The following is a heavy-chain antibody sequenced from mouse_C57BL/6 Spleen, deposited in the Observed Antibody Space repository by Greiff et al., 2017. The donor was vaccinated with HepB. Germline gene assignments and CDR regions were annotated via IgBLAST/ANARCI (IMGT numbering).Heavy chain of an antibody. V-gene: IGHV1-82*01. CDR2: IYPGDGDT. J-gene: IGHJ2*01. CDR1: GYAFSSSW. CDR3: ARSITTVDYIDY. D-gene: IGHD1-1*01. Sequence: QVQLQQSGPELVKPGASVKISCKASGYAFSSSWMNWVKQRPGKGLEWIGRIYPGDGDTNYNGKFKGKATLTADKSSSTAYMQLSSLTSEDSAVYFCARSITTVDYIDYWGQGTTLTVSS.